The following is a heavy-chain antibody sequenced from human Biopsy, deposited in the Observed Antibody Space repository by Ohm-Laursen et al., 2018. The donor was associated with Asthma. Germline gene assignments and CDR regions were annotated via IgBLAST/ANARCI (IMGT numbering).Heavy chain of an antibody. CDR3: ARTFHFWSPYHAEHYQL. CDR1: GFTFGDYC. J-gene: IGHJ1*01. D-gene: IGHD3-3*01. V-gene: IGHV3-7*01. Sequence: SLRLSCSAPGFTFGDYCMSWVRRVPGQGLEWVANIKHDGSEKNHVDSLKGRSTISRDNAKNLLFLQMNSLRAEDTAVYYCARTFHFWSPYHAEHYQLWGQGTLVTVSS. CDR2: IKHDGSEK.